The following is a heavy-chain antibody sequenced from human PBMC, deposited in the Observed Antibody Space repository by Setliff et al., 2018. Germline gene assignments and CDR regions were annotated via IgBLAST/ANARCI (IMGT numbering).Heavy chain of an antibody. D-gene: IGHD3-10*01. J-gene: IGHJ6*03. CDR2: ISTSGNTV. V-gene: IGHV3-11*04. Sequence: LSLTCAVYGDSFSDYYWSWIRQAPGKGLEWVSYISTSGNTVDYAASVKGRFSISRDNAKNVLYLEMNSLRAEDTAVYYCARDITLTTIREGGMDVWGKGTTVTVSS. CDR3: ARDITLTTIREGGMDV. CDR1: GDSFSDYY.